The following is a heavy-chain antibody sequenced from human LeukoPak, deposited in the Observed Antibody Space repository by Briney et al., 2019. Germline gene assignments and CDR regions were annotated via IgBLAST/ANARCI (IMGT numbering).Heavy chain of an antibody. CDR3: ARDGNIAPIDY. Sequence: GGSLRLSCAASGFTFSSYWMSWVRQAPGKGLEWVANIKQDGSEKYYVDSVKGRFTISRDNAKNSLYLQMDSLRAEDTAVYYCARDGNIAPIDYWGQGTLVTVSS. V-gene: IGHV3-7*01. D-gene: IGHD1/OR15-1a*01. CDR1: GFTFSSYW. CDR2: IKQDGSEK. J-gene: IGHJ4*02.